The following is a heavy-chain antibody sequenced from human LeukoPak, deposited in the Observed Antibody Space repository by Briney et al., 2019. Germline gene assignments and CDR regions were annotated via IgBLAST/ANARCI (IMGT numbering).Heavy chain of an antibody. J-gene: IGHJ4*02. CDR2: IYHSGST. D-gene: IGHD3-16*01. CDR1: GRSISSSNW. Sequence: SGTLSLTCAVSGRSISSSNWWSWVRQPPGKGLEWIGEIYHSGSTNYNPSLKSRVTISVDKSKNQFSLKLSSVTAADTAVYYCATSGLGRGETDYWGQGTLVTVSS. V-gene: IGHV4-4*02. CDR3: ATSGLGRGETDY.